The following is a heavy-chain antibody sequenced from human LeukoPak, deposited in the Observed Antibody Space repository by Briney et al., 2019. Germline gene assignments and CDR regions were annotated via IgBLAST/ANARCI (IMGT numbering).Heavy chain of an antibody. CDR1: GYTLTSYA. CDR2: ISAYNRHT. V-gene: IGHV1-18*01. Sequence: ASVKVSCKASGYTLTSYAVSWVRQAPGQGLEWMGWISAYNRHTNYAQKLQGRLTMPTDTSTSTAYMERRSLRSDDTAVYYCARFFTTRRFDDYWGQGTLVTVPS. CDR3: ARFFTTRRFDDY. D-gene: IGHD1-14*01. J-gene: IGHJ4*02.